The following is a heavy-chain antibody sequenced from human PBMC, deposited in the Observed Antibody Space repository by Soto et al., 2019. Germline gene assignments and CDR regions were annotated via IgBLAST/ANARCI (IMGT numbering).Heavy chain of an antibody. CDR1: GGSFSGYY. J-gene: IGHJ5*02. D-gene: IGHD3-9*01. Sequence: PSETLSLTCAVYGGSFSGYYWSWIRQPPGKGLEWIGEINHSGSTNYNPSLKSRVTISVDTSKNQFSLKLSSVTAADTAVYYCARGIIDILTGPWFDPWGQRTLVTVSS. CDR2: INHSGST. CDR3: ARGIIDILTGPWFDP. V-gene: IGHV4-34*01.